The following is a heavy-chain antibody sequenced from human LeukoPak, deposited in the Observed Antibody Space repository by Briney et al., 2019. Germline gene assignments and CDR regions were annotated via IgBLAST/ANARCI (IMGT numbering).Heavy chain of an antibody. CDR1: GGSISSYY. J-gene: IGHJ4*02. CDR3: ARVKSPTDY. CDR2: IYYSGST. V-gene: IGHV4-59*13. Sequence: SETLSLTCTVSGGSISSYYWSWLRQPPGKGLEWIGYIYYSGSTNYNPSLISRVTILVDPSKNQFSLTLSSVPPAARAVYYCARVKSPTDYWGQGTLVTVSS.